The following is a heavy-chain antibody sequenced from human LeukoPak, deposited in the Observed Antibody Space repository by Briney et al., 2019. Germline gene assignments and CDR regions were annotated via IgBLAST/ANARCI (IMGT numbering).Heavy chain of an antibody. CDR2: ISGSGGST. J-gene: IGHJ4*02. V-gene: IGHV3-23*01. D-gene: IGHD6-13*01. CDR1: GFTFSSYA. Sequence: GASLRLSCAASGFTFSSYAMSWVRQAPGKGLEWVSAISGSGGSTYYADSAKGRLTISRDNSKNTLYLQMNSLRAEDTAVYYCANIIAAAGPGYFDYWGQGTLVTVSS. CDR3: ANIIAAAGPGYFDY.